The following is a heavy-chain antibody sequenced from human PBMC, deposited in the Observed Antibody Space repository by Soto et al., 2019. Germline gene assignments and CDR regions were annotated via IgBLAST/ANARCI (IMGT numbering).Heavy chain of an antibody. V-gene: IGHV4-59*01. CDR3: ARVPFVGYFDWLDP. J-gene: IGHJ5*02. D-gene: IGHD3-9*01. Sequence: ETLSLTCSVSGASISSYYWTWIRQPPGGGLEWIGYMHHTQGTNDNPSLRGRVHMSIDTSMNQFSLRLTSVTAADTAVYYCARVPFVGYFDWLDPWGHGTLVTVSS. CDR1: GASISSYY. CDR2: MHHTQGT.